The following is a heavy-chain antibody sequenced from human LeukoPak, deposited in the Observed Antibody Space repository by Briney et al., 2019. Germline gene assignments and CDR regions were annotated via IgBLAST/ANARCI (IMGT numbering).Heavy chain of an antibody. J-gene: IGHJ3*02. CDR2: FSSSGSYI. Sequence: PGGSLRLSCAASGFTFRSYTLNWVRQAPGRGLEWVYPFSSSGSYIYYADSVKGRFTISRDNAKNSLYLQMNSLRAEDTAVYYCARPSVVLWFGELLSLGAFDIWGQGTMVTVSS. CDR3: ARPSVVLWFGELLSLGAFDI. CDR1: GFTFRSYT. D-gene: IGHD3-10*01. V-gene: IGHV3-21*01.